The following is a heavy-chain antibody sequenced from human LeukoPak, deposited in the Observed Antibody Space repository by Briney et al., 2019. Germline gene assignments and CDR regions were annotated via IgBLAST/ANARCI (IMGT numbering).Heavy chain of an antibody. J-gene: IGHJ6*03. Sequence: SETLSLTCTVSGGSISGYYWSWIRQPPGKGLEWIGYIYYSGSTNYNPSLKSRVTISVDTSKNQFSLKLSSVTAADTAVYYCARSGVATIFHYYYYMDVWGKGTTVTVSS. D-gene: IGHD5-12*01. CDR2: IYYSGST. CDR1: GGSISGYY. CDR3: ARSGVATIFHYYYYMDV. V-gene: IGHV4-59*01.